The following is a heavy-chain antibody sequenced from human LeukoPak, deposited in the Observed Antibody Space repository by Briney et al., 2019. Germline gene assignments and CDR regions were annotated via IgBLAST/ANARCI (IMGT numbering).Heavy chain of an antibody. V-gene: IGHV1-24*01. Sequence: ASVKVSCKVSGYTLTELSMHWVRQAPGKGLEWMGGFDPEDGETIYAQKFQGRVTMTEDTSTDTAYMELSSLRSEDTAVYYCATITMVRGQSPHFDYWGQGTLVTVSS. D-gene: IGHD3-10*01. CDR1: GYTLTELS. J-gene: IGHJ4*02. CDR2: FDPEDGET. CDR3: ATITMVRGQSPHFDY.